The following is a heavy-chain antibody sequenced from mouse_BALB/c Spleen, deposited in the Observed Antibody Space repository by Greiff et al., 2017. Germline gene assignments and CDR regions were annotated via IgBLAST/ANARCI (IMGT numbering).Heavy chain of an antibody. V-gene: IGHV3-6*02. D-gene: IGHD2-1*01. CDR1: GYSITSGYY. CDR2: ISYDGSN. Sequence: EVQLQESGPGLVKPSQSLSLTCSVTGYSITSGYYWNWIRQFPGNKLEWMGYISYDGSNNYNPSLKNRISITRDTSKNQFFLKLNSVTTEDTATYYCARGGNGALSYWYFDVWGAGTTVTVSS. CDR3: ARGGNGALSYWYFDV. J-gene: IGHJ1*01.